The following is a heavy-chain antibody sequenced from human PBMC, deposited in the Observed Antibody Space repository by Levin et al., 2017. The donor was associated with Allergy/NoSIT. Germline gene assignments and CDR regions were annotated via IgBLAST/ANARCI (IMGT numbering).Heavy chain of an antibody. D-gene: IGHD3-22*01. CDR3: ARGPMIVVVKGDAFDI. V-gene: IGHV4-34*01. CDR1: GGSFSGYY. CDR2: INHSGST. J-gene: IGHJ3*02. Sequence: SETLSLTCAVYGGSFSGYYWSWIRQPPGKGLEWIGEINHSGSTNYNPSLKSRVTISVDTSKNQFSLKLSSVTAADTAVYYCARGPMIVVVKGDAFDIWGQGTMVTVSS.